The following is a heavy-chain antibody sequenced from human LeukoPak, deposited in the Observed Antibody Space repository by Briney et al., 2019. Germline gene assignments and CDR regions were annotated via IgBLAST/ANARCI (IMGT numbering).Heavy chain of an antibody. Sequence: SETLSLTCTVSGGSISKCYWNWIRQPPGKGLEWIGYIYYTGSTNYNPSLESRVTMSVDTSKNQFSLNLKSVTPEDTAVYYCARNLIPEQLVLNFWGQGTLVTVSS. CDR3: ARNLIPEQLVLNF. J-gene: IGHJ4*02. CDR1: GGSISKCY. D-gene: IGHD6-13*01. V-gene: IGHV4-59*01. CDR2: IYYTGST.